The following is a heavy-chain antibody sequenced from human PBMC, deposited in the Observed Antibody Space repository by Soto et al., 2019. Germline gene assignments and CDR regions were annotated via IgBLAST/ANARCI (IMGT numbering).Heavy chain of an antibody. CDR3: ARDIGSTLGIIGIMDY. CDR2: IYHRGNT. Sequence: SETLSLTCTVSGDSITSDYWSWIRQSPGKGLEWIGDIYHRGNTKYNPSLKSRVTISIDTSGNRFSLKPRSVTSADTAVYYCARDIGSTLGIIGIMDYWGQGTPVTVSS. D-gene: IGHD1-1*01. V-gene: IGHV4-59*01. CDR1: GDSITSDY. J-gene: IGHJ4*02.